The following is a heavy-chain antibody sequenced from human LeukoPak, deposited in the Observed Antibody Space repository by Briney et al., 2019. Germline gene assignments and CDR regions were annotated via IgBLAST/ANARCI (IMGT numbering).Heavy chain of an antibody. CDR3: AHRHTYYDSSGYYYPDDY. D-gene: IGHD3-22*01. V-gene: IGHV1-3*01. CDR2: IDAGNGRT. CDR1: GYDFTKYA. J-gene: IGHJ4*02. Sequence: GASVKVSCKASGYDFTKYAVQWVRQAPGQRLEWMGWIDAGNGRTKYSQDFQGRVTITRDTSTSTAYMELRSLRSDDTAVYYCAHRHTYYDSSGYYYPDDYWGQGTLVTVSS.